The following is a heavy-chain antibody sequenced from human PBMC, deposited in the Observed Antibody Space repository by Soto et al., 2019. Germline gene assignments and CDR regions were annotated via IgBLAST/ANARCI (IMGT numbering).Heavy chain of an antibody. CDR1: GGSISSYY. Sequence: SETLSLTCTVSGGSISSYYWSWIRQPPGKGLEWIGYIYYSGSTNYNPSLKSRVTISVDTSKNQFSLKLSSVTAADTAVYYCARSEYYDFWSGYPLVDYYYMDVWGKGTTVTVSS. V-gene: IGHV4-59*08. J-gene: IGHJ6*03. CDR3: ARSEYYDFWSGYPLVDYYYMDV. D-gene: IGHD3-3*01. CDR2: IYYSGST.